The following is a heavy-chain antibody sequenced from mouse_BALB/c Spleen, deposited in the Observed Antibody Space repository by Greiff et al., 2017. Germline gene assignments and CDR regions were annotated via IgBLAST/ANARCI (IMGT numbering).Heavy chain of an antibody. D-gene: IGHD2-4*01. J-gene: IGHJ3*01. CDR2: IWAGGST. Sequence: VKVVESGPGLVAPSQSLSITCTVSGFSLTSYGVHWVRQPPGKGLEWLGVIWAGGSTNYNSALMSRLSISKDNSKSQVFLKMNSLQTDDTAMYYCARDRSMITLFAYWGQGTLVTVSA. CDR1: GFSLTSYG. V-gene: IGHV2-9*02. CDR3: ARDRSMITLFAY.